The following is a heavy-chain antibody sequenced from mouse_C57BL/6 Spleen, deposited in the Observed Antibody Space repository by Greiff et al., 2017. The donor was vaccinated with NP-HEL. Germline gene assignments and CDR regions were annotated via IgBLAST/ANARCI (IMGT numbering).Heavy chain of an antibody. CDR3: ASDGYYGGWFAY. J-gene: IGHJ3*01. V-gene: IGHV1-82*01. D-gene: IGHD2-3*01. Sequence: VQLQQSGPELVKPGASVKISCKASGYAFSSSWMNWVKQRPGKGLEWIGRIYPGDGDTNYNGKFKGKATLTADKSSSTAYMQRSSLTSEDSAVYFCASDGYYGGWFAYWGQGTLVTVSA. CDR1: GYAFSSSW. CDR2: IYPGDGDT.